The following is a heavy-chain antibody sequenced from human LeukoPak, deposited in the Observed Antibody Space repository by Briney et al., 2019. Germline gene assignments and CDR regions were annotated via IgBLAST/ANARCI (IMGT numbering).Heavy chain of an antibody. V-gene: IGHV3-48*03. CDR1: GFPFINSE. CDR3: AKDPNIN. CDR2: ISVSGASI. Sequence: GGSLRLSCAASGFPFINSEMNWVRQPPGKGLEWVSYISVSGASIYYADSVRGRFTISRDNAKNSLYLQMNSLTVEDTAIYYCAKDPNINWGQGTLVTVSS. D-gene: IGHD1-14*01. J-gene: IGHJ4*02.